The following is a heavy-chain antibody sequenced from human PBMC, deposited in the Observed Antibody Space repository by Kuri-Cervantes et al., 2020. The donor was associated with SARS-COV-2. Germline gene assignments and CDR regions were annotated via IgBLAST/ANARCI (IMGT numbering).Heavy chain of an antibody. V-gene: IGHV3-30*02. J-gene: IGHJ6*03. D-gene: IGHD3-3*01. CDR1: GFTFSSYD. CDR3: ARDSVGYDFWSGYSAGKQYYYYYYMDV. CDR2: IRYDGSNK. Sequence: GGSLRLSCAASGFTFSSYDMSWVRQAPGKGLEWVAFIRYDGSNKYYADSVKGRFTISRDNSKNTLYLQMNSLRAEDTAVYYCARDSVGYDFWSGYSAGKQYYYYYYMDVWGKGTTVTVSS.